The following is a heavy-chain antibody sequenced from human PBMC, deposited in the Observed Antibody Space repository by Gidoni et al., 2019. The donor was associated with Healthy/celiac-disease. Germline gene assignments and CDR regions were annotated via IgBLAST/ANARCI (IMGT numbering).Heavy chain of an antibody. J-gene: IGHJ3*02. CDR3: ARDHVEVGYSYAEGDAFDI. CDR1: GFTFSSYA. D-gene: IGHD5-18*01. Sequence: QVQLVASGGGVVQPGRSMRRSCAASGFTFSSYAMHWVRRATGKGMEWVAVISYDGSNKYYADAVKGRFTISRDNSKNTLYLQMNSLRAEDTAVYYCARDHVEVGYSYAEGDAFDIWGQGTMVTVSS. CDR2: ISYDGSNK. V-gene: IGHV3-30*04.